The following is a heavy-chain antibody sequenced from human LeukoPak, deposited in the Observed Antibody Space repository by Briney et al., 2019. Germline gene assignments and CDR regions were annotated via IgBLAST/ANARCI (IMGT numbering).Heavy chain of an antibody. J-gene: IGHJ4*02. CDR1: GFTFSSYA. V-gene: IGHV3-9*01. Sequence: GGSLRLSCAASGFTFSSYAMSWVRQAPGKGLEWVSGISWNSGSIGYADSVKGRFTISRDNAKNSLYLQMNSLRAEDTALYYCAKAHRVYSSGWYPVDYWGQGTLVTVSS. CDR3: AKAHRVYSSGWYPVDY. CDR2: ISWNSGSI. D-gene: IGHD6-19*01.